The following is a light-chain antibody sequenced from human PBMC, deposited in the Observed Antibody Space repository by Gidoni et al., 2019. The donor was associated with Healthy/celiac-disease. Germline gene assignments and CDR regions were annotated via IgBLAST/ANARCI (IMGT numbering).Light chain of an antibody. V-gene: IGLV3-1*01. Sequence: SYELTQPPSVSVSLGQTASITCSGDKLGDKYACWYQQKPGQSPVLVFYQDSKRPSGIPERFSGSNSGNTATLTISGTQAMDEADYYCQAWDSSTHVVFGGGTKLTVL. J-gene: IGLJ2*01. CDR1: KLGDKY. CDR2: QDS. CDR3: QAWDSSTHVV.